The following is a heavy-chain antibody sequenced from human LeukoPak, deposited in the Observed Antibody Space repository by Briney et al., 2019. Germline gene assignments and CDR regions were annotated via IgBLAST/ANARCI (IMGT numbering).Heavy chain of an antibody. CDR2: IYSGGTT. D-gene: IGHD3-10*01. J-gene: IGHJ3*02. Sequence: GGSLRLSCAASGFSVSSNYMSWVRQAPGKGLEWVSIIYSGGTTYYADSVKGRFTVSRDNSKNTLYLQMNSLRAGDTAVYYCARETGDVLLGAFDIWGQGTMVTVSS. V-gene: IGHV3-53*01. CDR3: ARETGDVLLGAFDI. CDR1: GFSVSSNY.